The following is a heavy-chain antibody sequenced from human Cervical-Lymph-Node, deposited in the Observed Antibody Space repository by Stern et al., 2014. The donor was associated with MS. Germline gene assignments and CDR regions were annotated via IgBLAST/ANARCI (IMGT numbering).Heavy chain of an antibody. Sequence: VQLGQSGGGIVQPGGSLMISCVASGFNFRTDWMHWVRQGPGKGLEWVSRINGDGTVSTYADSVRGRFTISRNNANNTMSLQLDNLRVEDTAIYYCASAYRASWGQGTLVTVST. J-gene: IGHJ4*02. CDR1: GFNFRTDW. CDR3: ASAYRAS. V-gene: IGHV3-74*01. D-gene: IGHD1-1*01. CDR2: INGDGTVS.